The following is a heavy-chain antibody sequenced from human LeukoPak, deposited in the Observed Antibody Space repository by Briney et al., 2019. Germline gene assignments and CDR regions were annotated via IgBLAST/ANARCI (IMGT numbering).Heavy chain of an antibody. J-gene: IGHJ4*02. CDR3: ASSSSWYVYFDY. CDR2: ISGSGGST. D-gene: IGHD6-13*01. Sequence: PGGSLRLSCAASGFTFSSYGMSWVRQAPGKGLEWVSAISGSGGSTYYADSVKGRFTISRDNSKNTLYLQMNSLRAEDTAVYYCASSSSWYVYFDYWGQGTLVTVSS. V-gene: IGHV3-23*01. CDR1: GFTFSSYG.